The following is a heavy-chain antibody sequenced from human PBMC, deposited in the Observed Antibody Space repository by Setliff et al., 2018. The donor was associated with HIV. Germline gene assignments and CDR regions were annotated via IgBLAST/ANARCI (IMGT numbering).Heavy chain of an antibody. J-gene: IGHJ4*02. CDR3: ARDPHYFDRSGYYSYFYFDF. Sequence: PSETLSLTCAVYGGSFSGYYWSWIRQPPGKGLGWIGSLYYSGTTYYNPSLQSRVTMAVDTSKNQLSLKLTSMTAADTAVYYCARDPHYFDRSGYYSYFYFDFWGQGTLVTVSS. CDR1: GGSFSGYY. CDR2: LYYSGTT. D-gene: IGHD3-22*01. V-gene: IGHV4-34*01.